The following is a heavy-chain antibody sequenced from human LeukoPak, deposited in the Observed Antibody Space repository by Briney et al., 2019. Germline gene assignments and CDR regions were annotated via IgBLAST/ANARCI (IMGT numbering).Heavy chain of an antibody. CDR3: ASSGGSRYYYGMDV. V-gene: IGHV4-59*01. D-gene: IGHD1-26*01. CDR1: GGSLWSYY. CDR2: VYDSGST. Sequence: SEALSLTCSVSGGSLWSYYWTWIRQPPGKGLEWIGYVYDSGSTNYNPSLKSRVTISVDTSKNQFSLKLSSVTAADTAVYYCASSGGSRYYYGMDVWGQGTTVTVSS. J-gene: IGHJ6*02.